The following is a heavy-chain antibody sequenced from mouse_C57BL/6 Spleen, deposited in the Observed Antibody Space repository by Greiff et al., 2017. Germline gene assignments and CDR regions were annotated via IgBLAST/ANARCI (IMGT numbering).Heavy chain of an antibody. CDR3: ARSGWLRRGGDYFDY. V-gene: IGHV1-78*01. CDR2: IYPRDGST. J-gene: IGHJ2*01. Sequence: QVQLQQSDAELVKPGASVKISCKASGYTFTDHTIHWMKQRPEQGLEWIGYIYPRDGSTKYNEKFKGKATLAADKSSSTAYMQLNSLTSEDSAVYFCARSGWLRRGGDYFDYWGQGTTLTVSA. D-gene: IGHD2-2*01. CDR1: GYTFTDHT.